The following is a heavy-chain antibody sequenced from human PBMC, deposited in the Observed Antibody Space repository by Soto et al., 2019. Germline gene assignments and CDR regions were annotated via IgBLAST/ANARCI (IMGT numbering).Heavy chain of an antibody. D-gene: IGHD3-9*01. J-gene: IGHJ4*02. Sequence: ASETLSLTCTVSGGSISSGDYYWSWIRQPPGKGLEWIGYIYYSGSTYYNPSLKSRVTISVDTSKSQFSLRLNSVTAADSAVYFCARLEGLATISYYFDFWGQGAQVTVSS. CDR1: GGSISSGDYY. CDR2: IYYSGST. CDR3: ARLEGLATISYYFDF. V-gene: IGHV4-30-4*01.